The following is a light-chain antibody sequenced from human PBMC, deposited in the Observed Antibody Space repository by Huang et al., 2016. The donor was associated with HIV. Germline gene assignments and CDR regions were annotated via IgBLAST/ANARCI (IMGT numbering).Light chain of an antibody. CDR2: DAS. CDR1: QSVSIY. CDR3: QERSNWPPV. Sequence: EIVLTQSPATLSLSPGERATLSCRASQSVSIYLAWYQQKPGQAPRLLIYDASKRATGVPARFSGSGSGTDFTLTISSLESEDFAVYYCQERSNWPPVFGGGTKVEIK. J-gene: IGKJ4*01. V-gene: IGKV3-11*01.